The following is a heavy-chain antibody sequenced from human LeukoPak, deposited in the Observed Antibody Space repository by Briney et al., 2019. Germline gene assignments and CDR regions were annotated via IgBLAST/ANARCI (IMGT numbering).Heavy chain of an antibody. V-gene: IGHV4-34*01. CDR1: GGSITSYY. CDR3: ARGRSYYYGSGSLRGRTYYYGMDV. J-gene: IGHJ6*02. D-gene: IGHD3-10*01. Sequence: SETLSLTCTVSGGSITSYYWSWIRQPPGKGLEWIGEINHSGSTNYNPSLKSRVTISVDTSKNQFSLKLSSVTAADTAVYYCARGRSYYYGSGSLRGRTYYYGMDVWGQGTTVTVSS. CDR2: INHSGST.